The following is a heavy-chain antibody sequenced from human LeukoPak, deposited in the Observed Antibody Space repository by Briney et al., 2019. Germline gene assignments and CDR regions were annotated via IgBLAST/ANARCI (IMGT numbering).Heavy chain of an antibody. CDR3: AKEVLVVIESYFDH. CDR1: GFTFSSYA. Sequence: GGSLRLSCVASGFTFSSYAMHWVRQAPGKGLEWVAVIAFDGSNALYADSVKGRFTISRDISKSTLYLQMNSLRAEDTAIYYCAKEVLVVIESYFDHWGQGSLVTVSS. V-gene: IGHV3-30-3*01. D-gene: IGHD3-22*01. CDR2: IAFDGSNA. J-gene: IGHJ4*02.